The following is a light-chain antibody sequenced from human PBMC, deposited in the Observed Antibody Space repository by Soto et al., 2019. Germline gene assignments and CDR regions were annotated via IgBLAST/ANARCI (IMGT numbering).Light chain of an antibody. CDR2: EVS. Sequence: QSALTQPASVSGSPGQSITISCTGTSSDVGGYNYVSWYQQHPGNAPRLMIYEVSHRPSGVSYRFSGSKSGNTASLTISGLQAEDEADYYCSSFTSTSTLLFGGGTQLTVL. J-gene: IGLJ2*01. V-gene: IGLV2-14*01. CDR3: SSFTSTSTLL. CDR1: SSDVGGYNY.